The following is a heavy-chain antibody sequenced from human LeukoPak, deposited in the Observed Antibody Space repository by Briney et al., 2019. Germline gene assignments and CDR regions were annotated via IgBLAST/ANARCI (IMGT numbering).Heavy chain of an antibody. CDR2: ITNRGDTV. V-gene: IGHV3-11*04. CDR3: ARGFADFVWGSYPSSY. Sequence: PGGSLRLSCAASGFTFSDYYMTWVRQAPGKGLEWLSYITNRGDTVFYADSVKGRFTVSRDNAKRSLYLQMNSLRAEDTAVYYCARGFADFVWGSYPSSYWGQGILVTVSS. J-gene: IGHJ4*02. D-gene: IGHD3-16*02. CDR1: GFTFSDYY.